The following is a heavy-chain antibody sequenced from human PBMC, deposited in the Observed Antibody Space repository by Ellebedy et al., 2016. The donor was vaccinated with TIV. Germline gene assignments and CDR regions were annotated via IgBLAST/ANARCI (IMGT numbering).Heavy chain of an antibody. Sequence: SETLSLXCSVSGDSTYSRNFYWGWVRQPPGKGLEWIGSMSSSGSTYYNPSLKSRVTMSVDTSQFSLKLTSVTAADTAVYYCATDRDRRWFYFWGQGTLVTVSS. CDR2: MSSSGST. CDR1: GDSTYSRNFY. J-gene: IGHJ5*01. V-gene: IGHV4-39*07. CDR3: ATDRDRRWFYF.